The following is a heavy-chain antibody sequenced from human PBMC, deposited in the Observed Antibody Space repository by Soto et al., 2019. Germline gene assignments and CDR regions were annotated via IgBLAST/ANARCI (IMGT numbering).Heavy chain of an antibody. J-gene: IGHJ6*02. Sequence: GESLKISCKGSGYSFTSYWISWVRQMPGKGLEWMGRIDPSDSYTNYSPSFQGHVTISADKSISTAYLQWSSLKASDTAMYYCSRRGSRVENFCYFHGMDVWGQGTTLTVSS. V-gene: IGHV5-10-1*01. CDR2: IDPSDSYT. CDR1: GYSFTSYW. D-gene: IGHD3-10*01. CDR3: SRRGSRVENFCYFHGMDV.